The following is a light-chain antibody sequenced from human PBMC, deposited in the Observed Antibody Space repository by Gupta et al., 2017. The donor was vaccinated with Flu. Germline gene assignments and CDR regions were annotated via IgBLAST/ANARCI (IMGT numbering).Light chain of an antibody. J-gene: IGLJ1*01. CDR3: SSYTSISTFYV. V-gene: IGLV2-14*01. Sequence: QSALTQPASVSGSPGQSITISCPGTSSDVGRSDSVSWYQQHPGTAPKLLIYDVSNRPSGVSCRFSGSKSGNTASLTISGLQAEDETDYYSSSYTSISTFYVFGTGTKVTVL. CDR2: DVS. CDR1: SSDVGRSDS.